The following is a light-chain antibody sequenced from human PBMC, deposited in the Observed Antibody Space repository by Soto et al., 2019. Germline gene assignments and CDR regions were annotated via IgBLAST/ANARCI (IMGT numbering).Light chain of an antibody. CDR2: AAS. Sequence: DVQMTQSPSSLSASVGDRVTITCRASRDISSSLAWYQQKPGKVPKLLIYAASTLHAGVQSRFSGSGSGTFFTLTINSLQHEDVATYYCQKYSSAPNTFGRGTRLEIK. J-gene: IGKJ2*01. V-gene: IGKV1-27*01. CDR1: RDISSS. CDR3: QKYSSAPNT.